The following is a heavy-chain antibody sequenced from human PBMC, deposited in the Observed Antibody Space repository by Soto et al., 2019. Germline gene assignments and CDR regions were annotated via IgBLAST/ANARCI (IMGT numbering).Heavy chain of an antibody. CDR2: INHSGST. V-gene: IGHV4-34*01. Sequence: QVQLQQWGAGLLKPSETLSLTCAVYGGSFSGYYWSWIRQPPGKGLEWIGEINHSGSTNYNPSLKSRVTISVDTSKNQFSLKLSSVTAADTAVYYCAHKGELPERYYDYYFGMDVWGQGTTVTVSS. D-gene: IGHD1-26*01. J-gene: IGHJ6*02. CDR3: AHKGELPERYYDYYFGMDV. CDR1: GGSFSGYY.